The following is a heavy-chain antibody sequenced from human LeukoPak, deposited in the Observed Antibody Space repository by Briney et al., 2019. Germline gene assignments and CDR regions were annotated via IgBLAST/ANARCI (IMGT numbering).Heavy chain of an antibody. D-gene: IGHD2-15*01. J-gene: IGHJ6*04. CDR2: ISHSRST. CDR1: GGSFSGYY. CDR3: ARGQYCSGGSCYRRGYGMDV. V-gene: IGHV4-34*01. Sequence: PSETLSLTCAVYGGSFSGYYWSWIRQPPGKGLEWIGEISHSRSTNYNPSLKSRVTISVDTSKNQFSLKLSSVTAADTAVYYCARGQYCSGGSCYRRGYGMDVWGKGTTVTVSS.